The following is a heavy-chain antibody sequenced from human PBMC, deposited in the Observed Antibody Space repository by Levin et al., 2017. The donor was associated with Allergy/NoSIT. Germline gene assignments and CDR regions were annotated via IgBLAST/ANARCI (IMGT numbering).Heavy chain of an antibody. J-gene: IGHJ2*01. V-gene: IGHV1-69*06. CDR3: ARGGYCSGGSCYLNWYFDL. D-gene: IGHD2-15*01. CDR2: IIPIFGTA. CDR1: GGTFSSYA. Sequence: GASVKVSCKASGGTFSSYAISWVRQAPGQGLEWMGGIIPIFGTANYAQKFQGRVTITADKSTSTAYMELSSLRSEDTAVYYCARGGYCSGGSCYLNWYFDLWGRGTLVTVSS.